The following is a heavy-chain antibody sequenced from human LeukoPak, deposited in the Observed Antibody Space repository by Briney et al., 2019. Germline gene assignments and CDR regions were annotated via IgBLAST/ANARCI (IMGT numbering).Heavy chain of an antibody. V-gene: IGHV4-39*01. J-gene: IGHJ4*02. D-gene: IGHD5-24*01. Sequence: SETVSLTCTVSGGSISSSSYYWGWIRQPPGKGLEWIGSIYYSGSTYYNPSLKSRVTISVDTSKNQFSLKLSSVTAADTAVYYCASYNGRRDGYNFGYWGQGTLVTVSS. CDR3: ASYNGRRDGYNFGY. CDR1: GGSISSSSYY. CDR2: IYYSGST.